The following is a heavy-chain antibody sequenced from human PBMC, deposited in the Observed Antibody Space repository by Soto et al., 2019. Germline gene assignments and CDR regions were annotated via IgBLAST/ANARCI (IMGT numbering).Heavy chain of an antibody. CDR1: GFTFSSYG. V-gene: IGHV3-33*01. CDR2: IWYDGSNK. Sequence: QVQLVESGGGVVQPGRSLRLSCAASGFTFSSYGMHWVRQAPGKGLEWVAVIWYDGSNKYYADSVKGRFTISRDNSKNTLYLQMNSLRAEDTAVYYCARPFDSGFPFDYWGQGTLVTVSS. CDR3: ARPFDSGFPFDY. J-gene: IGHJ4*02. D-gene: IGHD6-19*01.